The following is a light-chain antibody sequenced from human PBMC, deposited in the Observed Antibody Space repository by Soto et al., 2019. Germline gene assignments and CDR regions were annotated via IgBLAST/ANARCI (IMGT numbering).Light chain of an antibody. CDR1: XXDVVSYNY. J-gene: IGLJ1*01. V-gene: IGLV2-14*01. Sequence: QSALTQPASVSGSPGQSXTIXXTGXXXDVVSYNYVSWYQQHPGKAPKLMIYDVSNRPSGVSNRFSGSKSGNTASLTISGLQAEDEADYYCSSYTSSSTYVFGTGTKLTVL. CDR3: SSYTSSSTYV. CDR2: DVS.